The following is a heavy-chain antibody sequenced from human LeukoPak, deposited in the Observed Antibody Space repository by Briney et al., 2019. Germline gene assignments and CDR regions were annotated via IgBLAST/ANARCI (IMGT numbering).Heavy chain of an antibody. CDR3: ARLGSGYFFY. J-gene: IGHJ4*02. D-gene: IGHD3-22*01. CDR1: GDSFSSYW. Sequence: GEALKISCRGSGDSFSSYWSGWGGQMPGKGVVWMGIIYPGDSDTRYSPAFQGQVTISADKSISTAYLQWTRLKASDTAMYYCARLGSGYFFYWGQGTLVTVSS. CDR2: IYPGDSDT. V-gene: IGHV5-51*01.